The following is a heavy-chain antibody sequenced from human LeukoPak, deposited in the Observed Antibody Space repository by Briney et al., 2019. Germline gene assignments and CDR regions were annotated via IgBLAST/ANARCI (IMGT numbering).Heavy chain of an antibody. Sequence: GGSLRLSCAASGFTFSSYWMSWVRQAPGKGLEWVANIKQDGSEKYYVDSVKGRFTISRDNAKNSLYLQMNSLRAEDTAVYYCAREGWWELPQYYYYYYMDVWGKGTTVTVSS. D-gene: IGHD1-26*01. CDR3: AREGWWELPQYYYYYYMDV. J-gene: IGHJ6*03. V-gene: IGHV3-7*01. CDR2: IKQDGSEK. CDR1: GFTFSSYW.